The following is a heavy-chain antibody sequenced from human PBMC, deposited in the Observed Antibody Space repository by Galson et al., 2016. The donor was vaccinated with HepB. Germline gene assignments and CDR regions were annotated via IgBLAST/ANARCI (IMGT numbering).Heavy chain of an antibody. V-gene: IGHV5-51*01. J-gene: IGHJ4*02. CDR2: IYPGDSDT. D-gene: IGHD1-7*01. CDR3: ARRKNYAPDY. CDR1: GYSFTTYW. Sequence: QSGAEVKKPGESLKISRKASGYSFTTYWIGWVRQVPGKGLEWVGIIYPGDSDTRYSPSFQGQVTISADRSISTAYLQWSSLKASDTAMYYCARRKNYAPDYWGQGTLVTVSS.